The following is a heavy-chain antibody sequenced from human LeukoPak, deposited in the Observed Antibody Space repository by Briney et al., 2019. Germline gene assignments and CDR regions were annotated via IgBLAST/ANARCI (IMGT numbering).Heavy chain of an antibody. CDR1: GFTVSSNY. J-gene: IGHJ3*02. D-gene: IGHD6-6*01. CDR2: IYSGGST. Sequence: PGGSLRLSCAASGFTVSSNYMSWVRQAPGKGLEWVSVIYSGGSTYYADSVKGRFTISRDNSKNTLYLQMNSLRAEDTAVYYCARFQLMYAFDIWGQGTMVTVSS. CDR3: ARFQLMYAFDI. V-gene: IGHV3-53*01.